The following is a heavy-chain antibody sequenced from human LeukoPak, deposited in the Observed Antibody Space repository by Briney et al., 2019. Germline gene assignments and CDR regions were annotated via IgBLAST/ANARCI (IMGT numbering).Heavy chain of an antibody. D-gene: IGHD5-18*01. Sequence: ASVKVSCKASGCTFTHYYIHWVRQAPGQGLEWMGKINPRGGTTDYAQKFQGRLTLTRDTSTSTVYMELSSLRSEDPAVYYCARSPYTYRSLFYLDNWGQGTLVPVSS. CDR2: INPRGGTT. CDR1: GCTFTHYY. CDR3: ARSPYTYRSLFYLDN. V-gene: IGHV1-46*01. J-gene: IGHJ4*02.